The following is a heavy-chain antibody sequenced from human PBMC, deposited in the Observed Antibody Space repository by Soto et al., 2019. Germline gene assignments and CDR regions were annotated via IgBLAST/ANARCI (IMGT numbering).Heavy chain of an antibody. CDR3: ATPPFGNSDEYYNGMGD. CDR2: LSPHGPTP. Sequence: LGLACRVSGFSFSSYALHLVSQAPCHGLHWLAVLSPHGPTPYYPGSQKHRFTIQRDNSDNTLFLQMHSLRTDDTAVYYCATPPFGNSDEYYNGMGDWRQVTTFTLS. D-gene: IGHD3-3*01. CDR1: GFSFSSYA. V-gene: IGHV3-30*11. J-gene: IGHJ6*02.